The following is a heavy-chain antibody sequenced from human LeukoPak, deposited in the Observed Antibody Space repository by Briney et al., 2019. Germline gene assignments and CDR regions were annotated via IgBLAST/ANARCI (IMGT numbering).Heavy chain of an antibody. J-gene: IGHJ4*02. V-gene: IGHV3-23*01. CDR2: ITGSGGST. Sequence: PGGSLRLSCAASGFTFSSYALSWVRQAPGKGLEWVSGITGSGGSTFYADSVKGRFNISRDNSKNTVYLEMNSLRAEDTAVYYCAKAASFLQWFGEGSGYFDLWGQGTPVTVSS. CDR3: AKAASFLQWFGEGSGYFDL. CDR1: GFTFSSYA. D-gene: IGHD3-10*01.